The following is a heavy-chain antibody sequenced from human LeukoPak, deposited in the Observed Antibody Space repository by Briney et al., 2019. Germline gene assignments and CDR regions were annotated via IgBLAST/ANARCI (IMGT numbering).Heavy chain of an antibody. Sequence: ASVKVSCKASGYTFTGYYMHWVRQAPGQGLEWMGWINPNSGGTNYAQKFQGRVTMTRDTSISTAYMELSRLRSDDTAVYYCARASVYYDFWSGYYTGMAYYYYGMDVWGQGTTVTVSS. CDR1: GYTFTGYY. CDR2: INPNSGGT. V-gene: IGHV1-2*02. CDR3: ARASVYYDFWSGYYTGMAYYYYGMDV. J-gene: IGHJ6*02. D-gene: IGHD3-3*01.